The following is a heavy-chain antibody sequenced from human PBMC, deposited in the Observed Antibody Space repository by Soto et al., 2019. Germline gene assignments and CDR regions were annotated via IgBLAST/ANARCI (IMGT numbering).Heavy chain of an antibody. Sequence: GGSLRLSCAASGFTFSSYAMSWVRQAPGKGLEWVSTISGGGFSPTYADSVKGRFTVSRDNSKSTLYLQMNSLRADDTAAYYCAKDAPGSGWLSDYWGQGTLVTVSS. CDR2: ISGGGFSP. J-gene: IGHJ4*02. CDR1: GFTFSSYA. CDR3: AKDAPGSGWLSDY. V-gene: IGHV3-23*01. D-gene: IGHD3-22*01.